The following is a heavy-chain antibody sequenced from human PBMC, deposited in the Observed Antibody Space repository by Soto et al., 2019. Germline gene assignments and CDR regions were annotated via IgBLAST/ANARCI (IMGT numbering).Heavy chain of an antibody. Sequence: PSETLSLTCTVSGGSISSGGYYWTWIRQHPGKGLEWIGYIYYSGSTYYNPSLKSRVTISVDTSKNQFSLKVSSVTAADTAVYYCARAAPFSRCSSTRCHSDYYYYYMDVWGKGTTVTVSS. CDR1: GGSISSGGYY. CDR3: ARAAPFSRCSSTRCHSDYYYYYMDV. V-gene: IGHV4-31*03. D-gene: IGHD2-2*01. CDR2: IYYSGST. J-gene: IGHJ6*03.